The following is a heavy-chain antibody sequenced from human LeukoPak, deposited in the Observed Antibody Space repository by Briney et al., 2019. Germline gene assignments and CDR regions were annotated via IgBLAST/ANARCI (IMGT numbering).Heavy chain of an antibody. D-gene: IGHD5-24*01. V-gene: IGHV3-74*01. CDR2: INTEGTST. J-gene: IGHJ4*02. Sequence: GGSLRLSCAASGFTFSSYWMHWVRQAPGKGLVWVSRINTEGTSTSYADSVKGRFTISRDNAKNTLYLQMNSLRADDTAVYYCARVRWLQLGYCDYWGQGTLVTVSS. CDR3: ARVRWLQLGYCDY. CDR1: GFTFSSYW.